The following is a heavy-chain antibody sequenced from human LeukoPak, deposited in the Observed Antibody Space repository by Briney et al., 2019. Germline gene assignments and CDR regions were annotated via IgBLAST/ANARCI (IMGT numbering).Heavy chain of an antibody. CDR1: GFTFSSYG. Sequence: GGSLRLSCAASGFTFSSYGMHWVRQAPGKGLEWVAVIWYDGSNKYYADSVKGRFTISRHNSENTLYLQMNSLRADDTAVYYCARGGIEMATIYFDYWGQGTLVTVSS. CDR2: IWYDGSNK. J-gene: IGHJ4*02. CDR3: ARGGIEMATIYFDY. V-gene: IGHV3-33*01. D-gene: IGHD5-24*01.